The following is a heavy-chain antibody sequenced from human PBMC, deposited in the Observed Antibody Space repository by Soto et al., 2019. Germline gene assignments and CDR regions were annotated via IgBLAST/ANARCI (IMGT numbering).Heavy chain of an antibody. V-gene: IGHV2-5*02. J-gene: IGHJ6*02. CDR2: IYWDDDK. CDR3: VHTEDRDSMIVAQSYGMDV. D-gene: IGHD3-22*01. CDR1: GFSLTTTGVG. Sequence: QITLKESGPTLVKPTQTLTLTCTFSGFSLTTTGVGVGWIRQPPGKALEWLALIYWDDDKRYSPSLKSRLTITKDTSKNQVVFKMTNMDPVDTATYYCVHTEDRDSMIVAQSYGMDVWGQGTTVTVSS.